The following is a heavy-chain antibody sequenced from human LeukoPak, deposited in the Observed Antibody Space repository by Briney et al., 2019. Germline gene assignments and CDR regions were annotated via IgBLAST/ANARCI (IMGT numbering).Heavy chain of an antibody. V-gene: IGHV3-30*18. CDR1: GFTFSSYG. CDR2: ISYDGTNK. J-gene: IGHJ4*02. D-gene: IGHD3-3*01. Sequence: GRSLRLACAVSGFTFSSYGMHWVRQAPGKGLEWMAVISYDGTNKYYADSVKGRFTISRDNSKNTLYLQMNSLRAEDTAVYYCAKDLNYDFWSGLGDWGQGTLVTVSS. CDR3: AKDLNYDFWSGLGD.